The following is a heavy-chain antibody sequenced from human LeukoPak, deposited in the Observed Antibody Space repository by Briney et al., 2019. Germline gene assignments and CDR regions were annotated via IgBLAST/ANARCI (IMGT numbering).Heavy chain of an antibody. J-gene: IGHJ4*02. CDR2: IIPFFGTS. V-gene: IGHV1-69*05. CDR1: GGTFSSHA. CDR3: AREGSDTDFDY. Sequence: ASVKVSCKASGGTFSSHAFSWVRQAPGQGLEWMGGIIPFFGTSNYAQKFQGRFTITTDESTSTAYMELNSLRAEDTAVYYCAREGSDTDFDYWGQGTLVTVSS. D-gene: IGHD2-2*02.